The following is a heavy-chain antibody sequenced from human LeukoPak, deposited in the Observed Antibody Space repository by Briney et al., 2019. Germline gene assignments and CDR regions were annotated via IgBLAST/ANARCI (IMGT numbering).Heavy chain of an antibody. CDR3: ARAHLSGSSD. V-gene: IGHV3-48*01. CDR2: ISSSSSTI. J-gene: IGHJ4*02. D-gene: IGHD1-26*01. CDR1: GFTFSSYS. Sequence: PGGSLRLSSAASGFTFSSYSMNWVRQAPGKGLGWVSYISSSSSTIYYADSVKGRFTISRDNAKNSLYLQMNSLRAEDTAVYYCARAHLSGSSDWGQGTLVTVSS.